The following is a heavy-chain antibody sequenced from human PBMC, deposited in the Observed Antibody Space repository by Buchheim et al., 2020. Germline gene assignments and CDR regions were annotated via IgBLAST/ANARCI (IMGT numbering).Heavy chain of an antibody. CDR1: GFTVSSNY. CDR3: ARDPRNGGSSWYRGDWYFDL. Sequence: EVQLVESGGGLVQPGGSLRLSCAASGFTVSSNYMSWVRQAPGKGLEWVSVIYSGGSTYYADSVKGRFTISRDNSKNTLYLQMNSLRAEDAAVYYCARDPRNGGSSWYRGDWYFDLWGRGTL. J-gene: IGHJ2*01. CDR2: IYSGGST. D-gene: IGHD6-13*01. V-gene: IGHV3-66*02.